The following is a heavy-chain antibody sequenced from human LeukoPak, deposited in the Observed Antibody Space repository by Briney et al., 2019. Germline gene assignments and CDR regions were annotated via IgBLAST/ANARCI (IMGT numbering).Heavy chain of an antibody. Sequence: SETLSLTCTVSGGSISSYYWSWIRQPPGKRLEWIGYIYYSGSTNYNPSLKSRVTISVDTSKNQFSLKLRSVTAADTAIYYCARDLGDWSFDYWGQGTLVTVSS. J-gene: IGHJ4*02. CDR2: IYYSGST. V-gene: IGHV4-59*01. D-gene: IGHD2-21*02. CDR3: ARDLGDWSFDY. CDR1: GGSISSYY.